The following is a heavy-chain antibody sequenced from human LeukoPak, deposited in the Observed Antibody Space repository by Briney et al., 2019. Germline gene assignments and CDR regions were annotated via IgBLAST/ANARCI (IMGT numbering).Heavy chain of an antibody. CDR2: IRYDGSNK. CDR1: GFTFSNYG. CDR3: LGELH. Sequence: PGGSLRLSCAASGFTFSNYGMHWARRGPGKGLEWVSFIRYDGSNKYYADSVKGRFTISRDNSKNMLYLQMNSLRAEDTAVYYCLGELHWGQGTLVTVSS. D-gene: IGHD3-16*01. V-gene: IGHV3-30*02. J-gene: IGHJ4*02.